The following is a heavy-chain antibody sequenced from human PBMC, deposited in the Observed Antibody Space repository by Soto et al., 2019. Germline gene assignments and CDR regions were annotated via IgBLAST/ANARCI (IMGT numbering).Heavy chain of an antibody. D-gene: IGHD2-2*01. CDR1: GASISTSSDF. Sequence: PSETLSLTCSVSGASISTSSDFWGWIRQAPGKGLEWIGNVYQSGTTRLNPSLKSRVSIFVDRSKNQFSLELNSATAADRAVYYCARQPESTSYFDYRGQGILVTVSS. J-gene: IGHJ4*02. CDR2: VYQSGTT. V-gene: IGHV4-39*01. CDR3: ARQPESTSYFDY.